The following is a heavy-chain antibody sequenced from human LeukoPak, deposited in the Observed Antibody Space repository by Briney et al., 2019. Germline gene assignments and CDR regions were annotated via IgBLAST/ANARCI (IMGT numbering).Heavy chain of an antibody. CDR2: ISSSSSTI. J-gene: IGHJ4*02. V-gene: IGHV3-48*01. CDR3: ARDIVIAPYTSDY. CDR1: GFTFSSYS. D-gene: IGHD2-21*01. Sequence: GGSLRLSCADSGFTFSSYSMNWVRQAPGKGLEWVSYISSSSSTIYYADSVKGRFTISRDNAKNSLYLQMNSLRAEDTAVYYCARDIVIAPYTSDYWGQGTLVTVSS.